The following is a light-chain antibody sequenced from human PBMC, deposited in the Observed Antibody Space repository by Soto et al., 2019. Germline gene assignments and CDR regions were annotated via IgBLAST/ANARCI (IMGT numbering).Light chain of an antibody. J-gene: IGLJ2*01. CDR1: TGAVTGDFF. Sequence: QAVVTQEPSLTVSPGGTVTLTCAFSTGAVTGDFFPNWFQQKPGQAPRALIYSTSEKHSWTPARFSGSLLGGRAALTLSGVQPEDEAEYYCLLYYGGSLVFGGGTKLTVL. V-gene: IGLV7-43*01. CDR2: STS. CDR3: LLYYGGSLV.